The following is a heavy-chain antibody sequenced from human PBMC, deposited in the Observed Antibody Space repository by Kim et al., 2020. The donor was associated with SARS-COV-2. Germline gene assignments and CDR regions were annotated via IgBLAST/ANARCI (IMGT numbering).Heavy chain of an antibody. V-gene: IGHV1-3*01. CDR1: GYTFTSYA. Sequence: ASVKVSCKASGYTFTSYAMHWVRQAPGQRLEWMGWINAGNGNTKYSQKFQGRVTITRDTSASTAYMELSSLGSEDTAVYYCARGTMVRGCDYWGQGTLVTVSS. J-gene: IGHJ4*02. CDR2: INAGNGNT. CDR3: ARGTMVRGCDY. D-gene: IGHD3-10*01.